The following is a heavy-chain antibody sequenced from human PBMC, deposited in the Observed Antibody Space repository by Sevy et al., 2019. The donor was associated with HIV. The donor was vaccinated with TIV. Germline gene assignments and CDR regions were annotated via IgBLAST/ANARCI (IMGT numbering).Heavy chain of an antibody. D-gene: IGHD3-22*01. CDR1: GGSISSYY. Sequence: SETLSRTCTVSGGSISSYYWSWIRQPPGKGLEWIGYIYYSGSTNYNPSLKSRVTISVDMSKNQFSLKLSSVTAADTAVYYCARGQYYDSSVYYYGGYYFDYWGQGTLVTVSS. CDR2: IYYSGST. CDR3: ARGQYYDSSVYYYGGYYFDY. V-gene: IGHV4-59*01. J-gene: IGHJ4*02.